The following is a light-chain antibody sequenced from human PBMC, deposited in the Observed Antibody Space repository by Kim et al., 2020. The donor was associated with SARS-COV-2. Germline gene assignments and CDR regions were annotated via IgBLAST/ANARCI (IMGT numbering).Light chain of an antibody. Sequence: SVTISCTGTSKDVGDYNYVSWYQQHPGKAPKVLLYGVTKRPSGVPDRFSGSKSGNTASLTVSGLQPEDEADYYCSSFAASNNVYVFGTGTKVTVL. J-gene: IGLJ1*01. CDR3: SSFAASNNVYV. CDR1: SKDVGDYNY. CDR2: GVT. V-gene: IGLV2-8*01.